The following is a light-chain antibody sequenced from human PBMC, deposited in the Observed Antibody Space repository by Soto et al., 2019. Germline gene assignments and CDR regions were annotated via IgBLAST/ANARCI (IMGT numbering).Light chain of an antibody. V-gene: IGLV2-14*01. Sequence: QSALTQPASVSGSPGQSITISCTGTSSDVGGYNYVSWYQQHPDKAPKLMIYEVSNRPSGVSNRFSGSKSGNTASLTISGLQTEDEADYHCSSYTSSSTPYVFGTGTQLTVL. CDR1: SSDVGGYNY. J-gene: IGLJ1*01. CDR3: SSYTSSSTPYV. CDR2: EVS.